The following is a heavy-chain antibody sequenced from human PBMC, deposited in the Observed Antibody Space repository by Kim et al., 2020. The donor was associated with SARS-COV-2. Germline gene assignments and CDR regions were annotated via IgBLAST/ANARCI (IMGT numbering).Heavy chain of an antibody. CDR2: IYSGGSST. J-gene: IGHJ4*02. CDR1: GFSFGSYA. CDR3: AKRGSGGNYFIDY. D-gene: IGHD1-26*01. Sequence: GGSLRLSCAASGFSFGSYAMSWVRQAPGKGLEWVSVIYSGGSSTYYADSVKGRFTVSRDNSKNTLYLQMNSLRAEDTAVYYCAKRGSGGNYFIDYWGQGTLVTVSS. V-gene: IGHV3-23*03.